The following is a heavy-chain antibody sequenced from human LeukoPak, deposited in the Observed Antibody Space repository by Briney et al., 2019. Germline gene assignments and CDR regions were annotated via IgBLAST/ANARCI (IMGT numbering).Heavy chain of an antibody. Sequence: GASVKVSCKASGYTFTDYYIHWVRQAPGQGLEWMGWINPNSGGTNYAQKFQGRVTTTRDTSISTAYMELSRLRSDDTAVYYCARESDGSGIRYYYYYYMDVWGKGTTVTVSS. J-gene: IGHJ6*03. V-gene: IGHV1-2*02. D-gene: IGHD3-10*01. CDR1: GYTFTDYY. CDR3: ARESDGSGIRYYYYYYMDV. CDR2: INPNSGGT.